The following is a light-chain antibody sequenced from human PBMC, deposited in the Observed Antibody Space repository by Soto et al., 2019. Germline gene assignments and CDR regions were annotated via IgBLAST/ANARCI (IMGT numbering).Light chain of an antibody. Sequence: EIVLTQSPATLSLSPGERATPSCRASQSVSSYLAWYQQKPGQAPRLLIYDAYNRATGIQARFSGSGSGTDFTLTIRCLQSEDFATYYCKQYYSYPFTFGQGTRLEIK. V-gene: IGKV3-11*01. J-gene: IGKJ5*01. CDR3: KQYYSYPFT. CDR1: QSVSSY. CDR2: DAY.